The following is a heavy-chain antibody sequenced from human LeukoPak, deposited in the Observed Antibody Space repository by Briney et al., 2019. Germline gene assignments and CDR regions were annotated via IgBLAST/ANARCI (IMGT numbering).Heavy chain of an antibody. CDR3: ATEKNYGDYNAYGMDV. Sequence: GGSLRLSCAASGFTFSNYAMSWVRQAPGKGLEWVSGISGSGDTTYYADSVKGRFTISRDNAKNSLSLQMNSLRAEDTAVYYCATEKNYGDYNAYGMDVWGQGTTVIVSS. CDR1: GFTFSNYA. CDR2: ISGSGDTT. J-gene: IGHJ6*02. V-gene: IGHV3-23*01. D-gene: IGHD4-17*01.